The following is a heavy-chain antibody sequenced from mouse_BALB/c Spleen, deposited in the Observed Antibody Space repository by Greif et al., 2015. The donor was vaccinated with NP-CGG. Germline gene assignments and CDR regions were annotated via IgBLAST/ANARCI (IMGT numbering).Heavy chain of an antibody. CDR3: ARRYSFAY. V-gene: IGHV1S81*02. CDR1: GYTFTSYW. J-gene: IGHJ3*01. Sequence: VQLQQSGAELVKPGASVKLSCEASGYTFTSYWMHWVKQRPGQGLEWIGEINPSNGRTNYNEKFKSKATLTVDKSSSTAYMQLSSLTSEDSAVYYCARRYSFAYWGQGTLVTVSA. D-gene: IGHD1-1*01. CDR2: INPSNGRT.